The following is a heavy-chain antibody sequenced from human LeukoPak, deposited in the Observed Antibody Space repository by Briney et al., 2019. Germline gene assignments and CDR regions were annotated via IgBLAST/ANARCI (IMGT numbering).Heavy chain of an antibody. CDR1: GFTFSSYT. CDR3: ARRRGDV. CDR2: ISSNGIYT. J-gene: IGHJ6*02. V-gene: IGHV3-64*01. D-gene: IGHD3-10*01. Sequence: GGSLRLSCAASGFTFSSYTMHWVRQAPGKGLEYVSAISSNGIYTFYANSVKGRFTISRDNAKNSLYLQMNSLRAEDTAVYYCARRRGDVWGQGTTVTVCS.